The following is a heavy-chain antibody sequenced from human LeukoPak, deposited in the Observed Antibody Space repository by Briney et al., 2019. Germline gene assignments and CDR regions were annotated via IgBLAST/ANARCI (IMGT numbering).Heavy chain of an antibody. J-gene: IGHJ4*02. Sequence: GGSLRLSCAASGFTFSRNAIHWVRQGPGKGLEWVSYIAHHGSNKYYADSVKGRFTISRDNSKRTLYLQMSSLRADDTAVYYCAKDGSWSCTDWGQGTLVTVSS. CDR1: GFTFSRNA. V-gene: IGHV3-30*02. CDR2: IAHHGSNK. CDR3: AKDGSWSCTD. D-gene: IGHD2-8*02.